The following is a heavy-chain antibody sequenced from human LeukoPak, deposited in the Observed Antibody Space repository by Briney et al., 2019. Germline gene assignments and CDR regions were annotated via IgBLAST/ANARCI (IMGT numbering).Heavy chain of an antibody. D-gene: IGHD4-17*01. J-gene: IGHJ5*02. CDR1: GGSISSYY. CDR2: IYYSGST. Sequence: PSETLSLTCTVSGGSISSYYWSWIRQPPGKGLEWIGYIYYSGSTNYNPSLKSRVTISVDTSKNQFSLKLSSVTAADTAVYYCAREGGHYGDSFDPWGQGTLVTVSS. CDR3: AREGGHYGDSFDP. V-gene: IGHV4-59*01.